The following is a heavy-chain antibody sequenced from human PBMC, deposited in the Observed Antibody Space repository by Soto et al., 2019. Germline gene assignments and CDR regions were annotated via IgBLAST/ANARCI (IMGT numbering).Heavy chain of an antibody. CDR1: GFTLRNFY. CDR2: ISSSGDYA. D-gene: IGHD6-19*01. J-gene: IGHJ4*02. V-gene: IGHV3-11*05. CDR3: VRDRAAVAGQYFDY. Sequence: QVELVESGGGLVKPGGSLRLSCEASGFTLRNFYMSWIRQAPGKGLEWLSYISSSGDYANYADSVKGRFTISRDNAKNSLYLQIKSLRAEDTAIYYYVRDRAAVAGQYFDYCGQGTLVTVSS.